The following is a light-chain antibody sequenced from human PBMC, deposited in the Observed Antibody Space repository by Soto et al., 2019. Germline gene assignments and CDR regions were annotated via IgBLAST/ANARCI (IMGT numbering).Light chain of an antibody. CDR2: KAS. J-gene: IGKJ5*01. CDR1: QSPSTW. CDR3: QKYNNWLIN. V-gene: IGKV1-5*03. Sequence: EIQMTQSPSTVSAYVVAIVVITGRASQSPSTWLAWYQQKPGKAPKLLIYKASTLKSGVPSRFSGSGSGTEFTLTISSLQSEDFAVYYCQKYNNWLINCGKGKRREIK.